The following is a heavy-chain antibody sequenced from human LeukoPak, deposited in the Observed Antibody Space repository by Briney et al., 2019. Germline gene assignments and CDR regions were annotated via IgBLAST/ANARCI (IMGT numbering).Heavy chain of an antibody. CDR3: ATFELGPSGVGPRAGGDYYFDY. CDR2: IYYSGST. D-gene: IGHD1-26*01. J-gene: IGHJ4*02. V-gene: IGHV4-59*01. CDR1: GGSISSYY. Sequence: SETLSLTCTVSGGSISSYYWSWIRQPPGKGLEWIGYIYYSGSTNYNPSLKSRVTISVDTSKNQFSLKLSSVTAAHTAVYYCATFELGPSGVGPRAGGDYYFDYWGQGTLVTVSS.